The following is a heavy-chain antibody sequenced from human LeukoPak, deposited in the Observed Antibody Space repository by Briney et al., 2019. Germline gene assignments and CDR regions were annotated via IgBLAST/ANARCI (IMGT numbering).Heavy chain of an antibody. J-gene: IGHJ4*01. CDR3: ARDGGYTGGWTYGAGDY. CDR1: GFTFSAYV. V-gene: IGHV3-30*04. CDR2: ISNDGNEK. Sequence: GGSLRLSCAASGFTFSAYVMHWVRQAPGKGLECVAVISNDGNEKYYADSVKGRFSIPRDNSKNTLYLQMSSLRTEDTAVYYCARDGGYTGGWTYGAGDYWGQGNLVTVSS. D-gene: IGHD2-8*02.